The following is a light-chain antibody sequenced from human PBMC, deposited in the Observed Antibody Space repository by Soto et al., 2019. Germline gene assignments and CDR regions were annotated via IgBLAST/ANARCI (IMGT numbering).Light chain of an antibody. CDR2: DAS. CDR3: LQDHDDSWT. Sequence: DIQMTQSPSTLSASVGDRVTITCRANQSISTWLAWYQQKTGKAPKLLIFDASSLQSGVPSRFSGSRSGTEFTLTVSSLQPEDFATYYCLQDHDDSWTFGQGTKVDIK. J-gene: IGKJ1*01. CDR1: QSISTW. V-gene: IGKV1-5*01.